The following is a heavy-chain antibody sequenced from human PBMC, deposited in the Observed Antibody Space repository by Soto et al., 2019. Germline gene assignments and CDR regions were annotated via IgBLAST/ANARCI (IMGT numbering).Heavy chain of an antibody. CDR3: ARRPCGYSYAWESNWFDP. J-gene: IGHJ5*02. CDR1: GFTFSSYA. V-gene: IGHV3-23*01. Sequence: GGSLRLSCAASGFTFSSYAMSWVRQAPGKGLEWVSGISASGDTTYYADSVKGRFTISRDNSESTLYLQMNGLGAEDTAVYYCARRPCGYSYAWESNWFDPWGQGTLVTVSS. CDR2: ISASGDTT. D-gene: IGHD5-18*01.